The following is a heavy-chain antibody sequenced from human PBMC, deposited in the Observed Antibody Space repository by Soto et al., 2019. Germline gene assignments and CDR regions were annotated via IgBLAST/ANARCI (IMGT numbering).Heavy chain of an antibody. CDR3: VRGFWDHDGSYSGFDY. CDR1: GGSISGYY. Sequence: SETLSLTCPVSGGSISGYYWSWIRQPPGKGLEWIGYIYFNGNTNYNPSLKSRVTILVDTSKNQISLTLSSVTAADTAVYYCVRGFWDHDGSYSGFDYWGQGTLVTVSS. D-gene: IGHD1-26*01. J-gene: IGHJ4*02. CDR2: IYFNGNT. V-gene: IGHV4-59*01.